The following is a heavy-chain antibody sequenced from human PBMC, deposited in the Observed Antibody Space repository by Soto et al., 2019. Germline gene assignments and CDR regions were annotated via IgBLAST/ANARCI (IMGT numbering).Heavy chain of an antibody. D-gene: IGHD2-2*01. J-gene: IGHJ6*02. CDR2: IHPGDSDT. CDR3: ARTLPAAPRWEYYYYGMDV. V-gene: IGHV5-51*01. CDR1: GYSFTTYW. Sequence: PGESLKISCKGSGYSFTTYWIGWVRQMPGKGLEWMGIIHPGDSDTRYSPSFQGKVTISADKSISTAYLQWSSLKASDTAMYYCARTLPAAPRWEYYYYGMDVWGQGTTVTVSS.